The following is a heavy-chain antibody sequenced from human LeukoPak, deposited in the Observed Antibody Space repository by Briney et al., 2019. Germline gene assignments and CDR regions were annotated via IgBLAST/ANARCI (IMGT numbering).Heavy chain of an antibody. CDR2: ISGSGGTT. J-gene: IGHJ4*02. Sequence: GGSLRLSXAASGFSGFTFSSHAMSWVRQAPGKGLEWVSAISGSGGTTYYADSVKGRFSISRDNSKNTLYLQMNSLRAEDTAIYYCANKYGSGSYYIGWGQGTLVTVSS. V-gene: IGHV3-23*01. CDR3: ANKYGSGSYYIG. D-gene: IGHD3-10*01. CDR1: GFSGFTFSSHA.